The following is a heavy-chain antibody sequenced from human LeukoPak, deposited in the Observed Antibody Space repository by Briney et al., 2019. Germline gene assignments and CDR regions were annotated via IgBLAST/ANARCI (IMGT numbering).Heavy chain of an antibody. CDR1: GGSISRSSYY. D-gene: IGHD3-10*01. V-gene: IGHV4-39*01. J-gene: IGHJ4*02. CDR3: ASIAGGSGSYLSY. Sequence: SETLSLTCTVSGGSISRSSYYWGWIRQPPGKGLEWIGSIYYSGSTYYIPSLKSRVTISVDTSKNQYSLKLSSVTAADTAVYYCASIAGGSGSYLSYWGQGTLVTVSS. CDR2: IYYSGST.